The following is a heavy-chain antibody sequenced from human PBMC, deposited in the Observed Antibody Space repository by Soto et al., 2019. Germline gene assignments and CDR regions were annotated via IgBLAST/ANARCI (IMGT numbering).Heavy chain of an antibody. CDR2: IYHTGST. CDR1: GGSISRGGYF. D-gene: IGHD6-25*01. CDR3: VILRIPAAGSS. J-gene: IGHJ4*02. Sequence: QVQLQESGPGLVKPSQTLSLTCTVSGGSISRGGYFWSWIRQHPGKGLECIGYIYHTGSTNYNPSLNSPVTLSVDTSKNHFSMRLTSVTAADTAVYYFVILRIPAAGSSWGQGTLVTVSS. V-gene: IGHV4-31*01.